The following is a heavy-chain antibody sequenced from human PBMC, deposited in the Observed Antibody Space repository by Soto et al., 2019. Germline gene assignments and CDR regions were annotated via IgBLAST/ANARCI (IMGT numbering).Heavy chain of an antibody. V-gene: IGHV1-2*02. J-gene: IGHJ5*02. CDR3: AREEGTMVVVVITRSYNWFDP. D-gene: IGHD3-22*01. CDR1: GYTFTGYY. Sequence: ASVKVSCKASGYTFTGYYMHWVRQAPGQGLEWMGWINPNSGGTNYAQKFQGRVTMTRDTSISTAYMELSRLRSDDTAVYYCAREEGTMVVVVITRSYNWFDPWGQGTLVTVSS. CDR2: INPNSGGT.